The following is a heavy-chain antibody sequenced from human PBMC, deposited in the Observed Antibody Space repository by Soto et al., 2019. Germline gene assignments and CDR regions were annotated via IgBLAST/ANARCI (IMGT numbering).Heavy chain of an antibody. Sequence: PGGSLRLSCAASGFTFSSYAMNWVRQAPGKGLEWVSGISGTGSNIYYADSVKGRFTISRDNSKDTLFLQMNSLRADEDTAVYYCAKEARYSGSWYYFDFWGQGALVTVSS. CDR3: AKEARYSGSWYYFDF. J-gene: IGHJ4*02. CDR1: GFTFSSYA. D-gene: IGHD1-26*01. CDR2: ISGTGSNI. V-gene: IGHV3-23*01.